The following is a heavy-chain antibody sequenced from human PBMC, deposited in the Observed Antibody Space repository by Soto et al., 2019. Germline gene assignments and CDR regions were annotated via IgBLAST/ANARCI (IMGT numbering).Heavy chain of an antibody. V-gene: IGHV1-24*01. CDR2: FDPEDGET. D-gene: IGHD2-2*01. CDR1: GYTLTELS. Sequence: ASVKVSCKVSGYTLTELSMRWVRQAPGKGLEWMGGFDPEDGETIYAQKFQGRVTMTEDTSTDTAYMELSSLRSEDTAVYYCATDPHRYCSSTSCYGYWGQGTLVTVSS. J-gene: IGHJ4*02. CDR3: ATDPHRYCSSTSCYGY.